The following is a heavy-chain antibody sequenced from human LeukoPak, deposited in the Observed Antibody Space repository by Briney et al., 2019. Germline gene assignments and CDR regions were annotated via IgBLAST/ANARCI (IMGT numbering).Heavy chain of an antibody. CDR3: ARGGGYCSGGSCRKELDY. J-gene: IGHJ4*02. V-gene: IGHV3-13*01. CDR2: IGTAGDT. CDR1: GFTFSSYD. Sequence: GGSLRLSCAASGFTFSSYDMHWVRQATGKGLEWVSAIGTAGDTYYPGSVKGRFTISRDNSKNTLYLQTNSLRAEDTAVYYCARGGGYCSGGSCRKELDYWGQGTLVTVSS. D-gene: IGHD2-15*01.